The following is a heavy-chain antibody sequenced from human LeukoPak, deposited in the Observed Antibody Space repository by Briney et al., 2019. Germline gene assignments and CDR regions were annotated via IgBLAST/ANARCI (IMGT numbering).Heavy chain of an antibody. V-gene: IGHV1-3*01. CDR2: INAGNGNT. CDR1: GYTFTSYA. J-gene: IGHJ4*02. D-gene: IGHD2-15*01. Sequence: ASVKVSCKASGYTFTSYAMHWVRQAPGQRLEWMGWINAGNGNTKYSQKFQGRATITRDTSASTAYMELSSLRSEDTAVYYCARVPVYCSGGSCYGRYFDYWGQGTLVTVSS. CDR3: ARVPVYCSGGSCYGRYFDY.